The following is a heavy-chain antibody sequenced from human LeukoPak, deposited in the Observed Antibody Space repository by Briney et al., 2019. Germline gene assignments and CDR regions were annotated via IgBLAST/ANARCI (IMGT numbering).Heavy chain of an antibody. CDR3: AREARSGFDY. CDR1: GGSISSYY. V-gene: IGHV4-59*01. D-gene: IGHD1-26*01. J-gene: IGHJ4*02. Sequence: SETLSLTCTVSGGSISSYYWSWIRQPPGKGLEWIGYIYYSGSTNYNPSLESRVTISVDTSKNQFSLKLSSVTAADTAVYYCAREARSGFDYWGQGTLVTVSS. CDR2: IYYSGST.